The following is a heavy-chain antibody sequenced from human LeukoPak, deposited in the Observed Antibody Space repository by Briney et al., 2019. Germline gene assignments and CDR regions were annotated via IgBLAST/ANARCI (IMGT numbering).Heavy chain of an antibody. CDR1: GDSVSSNSAA. Sequence: SQTLSLTCAISGDSVSSNSAAWSWIRQSPSRGLEWLGRTYYRSKWYTEYAVSVKSRITINPDTSKNQFSLQLNSVTPEDTAVYYCARHSTGTMAFDIWGQGTMVTVSS. CDR2: TYYRSKWYT. CDR3: ARHSTGTMAFDI. V-gene: IGHV6-1*01. D-gene: IGHD1-7*01. J-gene: IGHJ3*02.